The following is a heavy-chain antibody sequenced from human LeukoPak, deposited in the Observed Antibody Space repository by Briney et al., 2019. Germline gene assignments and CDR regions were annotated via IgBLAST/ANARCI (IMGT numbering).Heavy chain of an antibody. J-gene: IGHJ4*02. CDR3: ARGTWGSSGYYYYFDY. CDR1: GFTFSSYS. Sequence: GGSLRLSCAASGFTFSSYSMNWVRQAPGKGLEWVSYISSSSSTIYYADSVKGRFTISRDNSKNTLYLQMNSLRAEDTAVYYCARGTWGSSGYYYYFDYWGQGTLVTVSS. V-gene: IGHV3-48*01. D-gene: IGHD3-22*01. CDR2: ISSSSSTI.